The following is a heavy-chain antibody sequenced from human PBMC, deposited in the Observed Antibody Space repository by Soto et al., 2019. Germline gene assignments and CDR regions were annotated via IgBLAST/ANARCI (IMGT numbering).Heavy chain of an antibody. V-gene: IGHV3-30*18. CDR2: ISYDGSNK. Sequence: GGSLRLSCAASGFTFSSYGMHWVRQAPGKGLEWVAVISYDGSNKYYADSVKGRFTISRDNSKNTLYLQMNSLRAEDTAVYYCDKVRYYSNYGTHFFDYWGQGTLVTVSS. CDR3: DKVRYYSNYGTHFFDY. J-gene: IGHJ4*02. CDR1: GFTFSSYG. D-gene: IGHD4-4*01.